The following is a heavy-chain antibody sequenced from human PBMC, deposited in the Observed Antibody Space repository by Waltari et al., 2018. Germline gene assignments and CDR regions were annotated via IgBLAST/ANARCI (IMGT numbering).Heavy chain of an antibody. CDR3: AKGGASSRPFDQ. V-gene: IGHV4-59*01. Sequence: QVQLQESGPGLVKPSETLSLTCTVSRGSLSVDYWSWIRQPPGKGLEWIAFIHPTGSTNSNPSLASRFTISVDTSKNQFSLRLSSVTAADTAVYYCAKGGASSRPFDQWGQGTLVTVSS. J-gene: IGHJ4*02. CDR1: RGSLSVDY. CDR2: IHPTGST.